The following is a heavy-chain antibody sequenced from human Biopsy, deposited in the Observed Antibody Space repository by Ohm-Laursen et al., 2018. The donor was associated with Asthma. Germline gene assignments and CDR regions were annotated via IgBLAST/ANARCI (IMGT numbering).Heavy chain of an antibody. V-gene: IGHV1-18*01. J-gene: IGHJ6*02. CDR2: NSVYNGNT. Sequence: ASVKVSCKASGYTFNSAGITWVRQAPGQGLEWMGWNSVYNGNTRVAQKLQDRATMITDTSTSTAYMELRSLRSDDTAVYFCARAVDYSHYYGIDVWGQGTTVTVS. CDR3: ARAVDYSHYYGIDV. D-gene: IGHD3-10*01. CDR1: GYTFNSAG.